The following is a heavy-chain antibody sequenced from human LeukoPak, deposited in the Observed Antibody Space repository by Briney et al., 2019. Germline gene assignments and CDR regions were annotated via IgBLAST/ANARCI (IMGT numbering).Heavy chain of an antibody. CDR1: GGSISTYY. J-gene: IGHJ4*02. CDR3: XXXXXXTXXYYYVYGQYYFDY. V-gene: IGHV4-59*01. D-gene: IGHD3-22*01. Sequence: SETLSLTCSVSGGSISTYYWSWIRQPPGKGLEWIGYIFYTGSTNYNPSLKSRVTMSVDTSKNQFSLKLSSVTAADAAVYFCXXXXXXTXXYYYVYGQYYFDYWGQGTLVTVSS. CDR2: IFYTGST.